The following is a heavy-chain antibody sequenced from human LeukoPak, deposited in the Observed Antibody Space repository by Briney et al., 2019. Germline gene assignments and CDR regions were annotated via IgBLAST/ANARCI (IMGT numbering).Heavy chain of an antibody. CDR1: GFTFSDYY. D-gene: IGHD1-26*01. J-gene: IGHJ4*02. CDR2: ISSSSKTV. Sequence: GSLRLSCAASGFTFSDYYMTWVRQAPGKGLEWVPYISSSSKTVYYADSVKGRLTVSRDNAKNSLYLQMNNLRAEDTAVYYCARRAMGATAFDYWGQGTLVTLCS. V-gene: IGHV3-11*04. CDR3: ARRAMGATAFDY.